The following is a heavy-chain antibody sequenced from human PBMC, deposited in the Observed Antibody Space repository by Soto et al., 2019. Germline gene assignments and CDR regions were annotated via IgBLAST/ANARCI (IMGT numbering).Heavy chain of an antibody. CDR1: GFSLTTRGVA. J-gene: IGHJ4*02. V-gene: IGHV2-5*02. Sequence: QITLKESGPALVRPTQTLTLTCSFSGFSLTTRGVAVGWIRQPPGKALEWLALIFWDDDKWYSTSLRRRLTITEDTSKNQVVLTMTNMDPVDTATYYCAHRSRGYAYYFDQWGQGTLVTVSS. D-gene: IGHD5-12*01. CDR3: AHRSRGYAYYFDQ. CDR2: IFWDDDK.